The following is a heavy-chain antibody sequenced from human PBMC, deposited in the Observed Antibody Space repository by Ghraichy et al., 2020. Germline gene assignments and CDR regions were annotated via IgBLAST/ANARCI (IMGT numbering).Heavy chain of an antibody. CDR1: GGSISSYY. CDR2: IYYSGST. J-gene: IGHJ5*02. Sequence: GSLSLTCTVSGGSISSYYWSWIRQPPGKGLEWIGYIYYSGSTNYNPSLKSRVTISVDTSKNQFSLKLSSVTAADTAVYYCASVHYDILTGYYQNWFDPWGQGTLVTVSS. CDR3: ASVHYDILTGYYQNWFDP. D-gene: IGHD3-9*01. V-gene: IGHV4-59*08.